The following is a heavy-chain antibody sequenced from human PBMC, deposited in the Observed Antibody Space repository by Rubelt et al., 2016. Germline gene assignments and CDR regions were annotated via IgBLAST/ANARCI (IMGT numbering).Heavy chain of an antibody. D-gene: IGHD4-11*01. V-gene: IGHV1-2*04. CDR3: ARTYSRDLNFDY. Sequence: QVQLLQPGAEVKKPASSVKVSCQASRYTFTGYYMHWVRQAPGQGLEWMGWINPNSGGTNYAQKFQGWVTMTRDTSISTAYMELSRLRSDDTAVYYCARTYSRDLNFDYWGQGTLVTVSS. CDR2: INPNSGGT. CDR1: RYTFTGYY. J-gene: IGHJ4*02.